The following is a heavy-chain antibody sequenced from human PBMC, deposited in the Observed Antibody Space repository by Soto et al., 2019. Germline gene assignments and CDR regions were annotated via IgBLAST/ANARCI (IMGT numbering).Heavy chain of an antibody. V-gene: IGHV7-4-1*01. CDR3: ARDRAYDSGYDY. CDR1: GYTFTTYG. J-gene: IGHJ4*02. CDR2: INTNTGNP. Sequence: QVQLVQSGSELKKPGASVKVSCKASGYTFTTYGMNWVRQAPGQGLEWMGWINTNTGNPTYAQGLTGRFVFSLDTSVSTEYLEIYSLKAEDSAVYYCARDRAYDSGYDYWGQGTLVTASS. D-gene: IGHD3-10*01.